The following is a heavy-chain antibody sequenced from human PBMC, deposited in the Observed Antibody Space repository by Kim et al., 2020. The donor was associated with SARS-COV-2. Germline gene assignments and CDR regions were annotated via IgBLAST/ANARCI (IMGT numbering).Heavy chain of an antibody. CDR2: IWYDGSNK. Sequence: GGSLRLSCAASGFTLSSYGMHWVRQAPGKGLEWVAVIWYDGSNKYYADSVKGRFTISRDNSKNTLYLQMNSLRAEDTAVYYCARDRLSRLMITFGGVIDYGMDVWGQGTTVTVSS. CDR3: ARDRLSRLMITFGGVIDYGMDV. D-gene: IGHD3-16*02. J-gene: IGHJ6*02. CDR1: GFTLSSYG. V-gene: IGHV3-33*01.